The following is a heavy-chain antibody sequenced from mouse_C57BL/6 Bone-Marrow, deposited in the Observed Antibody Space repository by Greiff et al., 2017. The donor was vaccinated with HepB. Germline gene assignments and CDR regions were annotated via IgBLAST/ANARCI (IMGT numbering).Heavy chain of an antibody. D-gene: IGHD1-1*01. CDR1: GYTFTSYW. Sequence: QVQLQQPGAELVMPGASVKLSCKASGYTFTSYWMHWVKQRPGQGLEWIGEIDPSDSYTNYNQKFKGKSTLTVDKSSSTAYMQLSSLTSEDSAVYDCARSYGRSFFDYWGQGTTLTVSA. J-gene: IGHJ2*01. CDR2: IDPSDSYT. V-gene: IGHV1-69*01. CDR3: ARSYGRSFFDY.